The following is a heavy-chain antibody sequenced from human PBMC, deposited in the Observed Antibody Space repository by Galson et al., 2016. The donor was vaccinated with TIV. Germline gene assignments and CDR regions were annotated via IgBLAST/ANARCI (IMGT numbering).Heavy chain of an antibody. CDR2: IYYTGST. V-gene: IGHV4-59*01. CDR1: GGSIGSYH. J-gene: IGHJ4*02. D-gene: IGHD2-21*02. CDR3: ARDSVTYPRTLEY. Sequence: SETLSLTCTVSGGSIGSYHWTWIRQPPGKGLEWIGYIYYTGSTTYNPSLKSRVTISLDTSKTHFSLKLTSVTAADTAVYYCARDSVTYPRTLEYWGQGTLVTVSS.